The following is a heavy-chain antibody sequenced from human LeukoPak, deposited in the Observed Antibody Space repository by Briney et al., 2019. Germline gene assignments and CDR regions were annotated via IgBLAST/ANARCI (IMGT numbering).Heavy chain of an antibody. V-gene: IGHV4-59*01. D-gene: IGHD3-22*01. J-gene: IGHJ4*02. CDR1: GGSISSYY. Sequence: SETLSLTCTVSGGSISSYYWSWIRQPPGKGLEWIGYIYYSGSTNYNPSLKSRVTISVDTSKNQFSLKLSSATAADTAVYYCATGGANDSSGYYGKYYFDYWGQGTLVTVSS. CDR2: IYYSGST. CDR3: ATGGANDSSGYYGKYYFDY.